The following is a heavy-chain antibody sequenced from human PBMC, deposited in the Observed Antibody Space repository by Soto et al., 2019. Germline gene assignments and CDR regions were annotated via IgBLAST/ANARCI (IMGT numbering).Heavy chain of an antibody. CDR2: INHSGST. Sequence: SETLSLTCTVSGGSISSYYWSWIRQPPGKGLEWIGEINHSGSTNYNPSLKSRVTISVDTSKNQFSLKLSSVTAADTAVYYCARGVVVTARNAFDIWGQGTMVTVSS. J-gene: IGHJ3*02. CDR3: ARGVVVTARNAFDI. D-gene: IGHD2-21*02. CDR1: GGSISSYY. V-gene: IGHV4-34*01.